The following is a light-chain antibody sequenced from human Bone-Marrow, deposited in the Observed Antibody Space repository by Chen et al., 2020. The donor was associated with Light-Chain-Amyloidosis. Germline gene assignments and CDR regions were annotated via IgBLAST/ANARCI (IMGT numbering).Light chain of an antibody. CDR3: SSYTSSSTLVV. CDR2: DVS. V-gene: IGLV2-14*01. Sequence: QSALTQPASVSGSPGQSITISCTGTSSDVGGYNYVSWYQQHPGKAPKLMIYDVSNRPSGVSTPFSGSKSGNTASLTISGLQAEDAADYYCSSYTSSSTLVVFGGGTKLTVL. CDR1: SSDVGGYNY. J-gene: IGLJ2*01.